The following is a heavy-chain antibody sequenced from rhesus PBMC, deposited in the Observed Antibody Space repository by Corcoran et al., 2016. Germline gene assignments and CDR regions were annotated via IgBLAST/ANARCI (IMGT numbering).Heavy chain of an antibody. CDR3: ARDRGYYFDY. J-gene: IGHJ4*01. CDR2: IYGSGSST. D-gene: IGHD3-9*01. V-gene: IGHV4-169*02. CDR1: GGSISSSY. Sequence: QVQLQESGPAVVKPSETLSVTCAVSGGSISSSYWSWIRQAPGQGLEWIGYIYGSGSSTNYNPSLKSRVTLSVDTSKNQLSLKLSSVTTADTAVYYCARDRGYYFDYWGQGVLVTVSS.